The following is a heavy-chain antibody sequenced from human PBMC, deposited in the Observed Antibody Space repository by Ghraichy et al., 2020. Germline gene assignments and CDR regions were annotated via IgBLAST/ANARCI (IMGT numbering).Heavy chain of an antibody. Sequence: GGSLRLSCGASGFTFSNYGMHWVRQAPDKGLEWVSLIVYDGSTKYYADSVKGRFTISRDNSKNTLYLQMSGLRPEDTAMYYCARADDFWGQGTLVSVSS. CDR2: IVYDGSTK. J-gene: IGHJ4*02. CDR1: GFTFSNYG. V-gene: IGHV3-30*02. CDR3: ARADDF.